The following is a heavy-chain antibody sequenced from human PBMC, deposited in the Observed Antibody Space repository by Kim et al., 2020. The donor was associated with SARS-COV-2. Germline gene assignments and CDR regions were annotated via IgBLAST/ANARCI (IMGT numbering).Heavy chain of an antibody. V-gene: IGHV7-4-1*02. Sequence: ASVKVSCKASGYSFTAYGINWVRQAPGQGLEWMGWINTKTGKSTYAQDFSGRFVFSLESYVSTAYLQISGLEAADTAVYYCARSGFPTTPAVLLTWGQGT. CDR2: INTKTGKS. J-gene: IGHJ5*02. D-gene: IGHD2-15*01. CDR1: GYSFTAYG. CDR3: ARSGFPTTPAVLLT.